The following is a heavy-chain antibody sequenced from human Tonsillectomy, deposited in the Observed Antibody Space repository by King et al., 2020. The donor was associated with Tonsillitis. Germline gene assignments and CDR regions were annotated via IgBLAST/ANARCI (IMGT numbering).Heavy chain of an antibody. CDR2: IYYSGST. CDR3: ARESSGGNFDY. D-gene: IGHD6-19*01. CDR1: GGSISSGGYS. Sequence: QLQESGPGLVKPSQTLSLTCAVSGGSISSGGYSWSWIRQPPGKGLEWIGYIYYSGSTYYNPSLKSRVTISVDTSKNQFSLKLSSVTAADTAVYYCARESSGGNFDYWGQGTLVTVSS. J-gene: IGHJ4*02. V-gene: IGHV4-30-4*07.